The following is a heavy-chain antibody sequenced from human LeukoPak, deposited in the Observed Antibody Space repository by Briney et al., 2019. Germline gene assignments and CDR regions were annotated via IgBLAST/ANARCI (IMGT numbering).Heavy chain of an antibody. CDR1: GYTFTSYA. V-gene: IGHV1-18*01. CDR3: ARDRLYCSSTSCYALYVNWFDP. J-gene: IGHJ5*02. Sequence: ASVKVSCKASGYTFTSYAMNWVRQAPGQGLEWMGWINPNSGGTNYAQKLQGRVTMTTDTSTSTAYMELRSLRSDDTAVYYCARDRLYCSSTSCYALYVNWFDPWGQGTLVTVSS. D-gene: IGHD2-2*01. CDR2: INPNSGGT.